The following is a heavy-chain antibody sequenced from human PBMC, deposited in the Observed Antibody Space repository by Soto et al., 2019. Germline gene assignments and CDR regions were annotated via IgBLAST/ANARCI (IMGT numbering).Heavy chain of an antibody. D-gene: IGHD1-26*01. CDR3: AKMLGGGLWDYFDY. Sequence: QVQLVESGGGVVQPGRSLRLSCAASGFTFSSYGMHWVRQAPGKGLEWVAVISYDGSNKYYADSVKGRFTISRDNSKNTLYLQMNSLRAEDTAVYYCAKMLGGGLWDYFDYWGQGTLVTVSS. J-gene: IGHJ4*02. CDR1: GFTFSSYG. CDR2: ISYDGSNK. V-gene: IGHV3-30*18.